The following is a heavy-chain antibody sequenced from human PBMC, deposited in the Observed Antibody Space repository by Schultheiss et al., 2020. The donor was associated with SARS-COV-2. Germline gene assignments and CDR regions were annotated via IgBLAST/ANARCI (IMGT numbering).Heavy chain of an antibody. CDR2: IYYSGST. CDR3: ASGDSSGYRTPFDY. J-gene: IGHJ4*02. V-gene: IGHV4-31*03. CDR1: GGSISSGGYY. Sequence: SETLSLTCTVSGGSISSGGYYWSWIRQHPGKGLEWIGYIYYSGSTYYNPSLKSRVTISVDTSKNQFSLKLSSVTAADTAVYYCASGDSSGYRTPFDYWVQGTLVTVSS. D-gene: IGHD3-22*01.